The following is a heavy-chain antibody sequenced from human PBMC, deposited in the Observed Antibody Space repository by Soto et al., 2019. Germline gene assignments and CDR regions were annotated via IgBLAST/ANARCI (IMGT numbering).Heavy chain of an antibody. CDR1: GGSVRAPDW. CDR2: VHISGHS. CDR3: ARVRQGCSASNCYFDP. D-gene: IGHD6-25*01. V-gene: IGHV4-4*02. J-gene: IGHJ5*01. Sequence: SETLSLTCTLSGGSVRAPDWWNWVRQSPDKGLEWIAEVHISGHSNYNPSLRSRVSVSIDSSKNQFYLNLNSVTAADTAIYYCARVRQGCSASNCYFDPWGQGTQVTSPQ.